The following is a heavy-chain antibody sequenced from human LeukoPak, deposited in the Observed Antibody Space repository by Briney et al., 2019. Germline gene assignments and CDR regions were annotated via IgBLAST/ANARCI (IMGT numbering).Heavy chain of an antibody. CDR1: GFTFNTYS. J-gene: IGHJ4*02. CDR2: ISGSRTYI. V-gene: IGHV3-21*01. CDR3: ARWGFSYGSDY. Sequence: GGSLRLSCAASGFTFNTYSINWVRPAPGKGLEWVSSISGSRTYIFYADSVKGRFTNSRDNAKNSLYLQMNSLRAEDTAVYYCARWGFSYGSDYWGQGTLVTVSS. D-gene: IGHD5-18*01.